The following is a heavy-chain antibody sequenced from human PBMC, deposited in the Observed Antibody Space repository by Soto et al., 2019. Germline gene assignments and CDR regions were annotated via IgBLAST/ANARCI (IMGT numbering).Heavy chain of an antibody. Sequence: SSETLSLTCTVSGGSISSYYWSWIRQPPGKGLEWIGYIYYSGSTNYNPSLKSRVTISVGTSKNQFSLKLSSVTAADTAVYYCARGAYSSSSQLDYWGQGTLVTVS. J-gene: IGHJ4*02. CDR3: ARGAYSSSSQLDY. CDR2: IYYSGST. V-gene: IGHV4-59*01. CDR1: GGSISSYY. D-gene: IGHD6-6*01.